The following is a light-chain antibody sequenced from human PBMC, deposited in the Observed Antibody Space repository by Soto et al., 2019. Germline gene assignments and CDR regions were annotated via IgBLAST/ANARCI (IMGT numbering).Light chain of an antibody. J-gene: IGKJ5*01. CDR2: GAS. V-gene: IGKV3-15*01. Sequence: EIVMPQSPATLSVSPGERATLSCRASQSVSSNLAWYQQKPGQAPRLLIYGASTSATGIPARFSGSGSGTEFTLTISSLQSEDCAVYYCQQYNNWPPTFGQGTRLEIK. CDR3: QQYNNWPPT. CDR1: QSVSSN.